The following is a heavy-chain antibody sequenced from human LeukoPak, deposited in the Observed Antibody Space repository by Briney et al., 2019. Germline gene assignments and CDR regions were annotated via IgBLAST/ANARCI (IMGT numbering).Heavy chain of an antibody. CDR3: ARARYYGSGSYWQYYFDY. CDR2: IYHSGST. V-gene: IGHV4-30-2*01. J-gene: IGHJ4*02. D-gene: IGHD3-10*01. Sequence: SQTLSLTCAVSGGSISSGGYSWSWIRQPPGKGLEWIGYIYHSGSTYYNPSLKSRVTISVDRSKNQFSLKLSSVTAADTAAYYCARARYYGSGSYWQYYFDYWGQGTLVTVSS. CDR1: GGSISSGGYS.